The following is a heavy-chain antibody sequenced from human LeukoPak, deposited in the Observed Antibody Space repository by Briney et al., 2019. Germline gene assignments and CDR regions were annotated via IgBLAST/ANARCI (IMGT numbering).Heavy chain of an antibody. V-gene: IGHV4-30-2*01. CDR3: ARGGSDAFDI. CDR1: GGSITSGGYS. Sequence: PSQTLSLTCAVSGGSITSGGYSWRWIRQPPGKGLEWIGYIYHSGSTYYNPSLKSRVTMSVDRSKNQFSLKLSSVTAADTAVYYCARGGSDAFDIWGQGTMVTVSS. D-gene: IGHD5-12*01. J-gene: IGHJ3*02. CDR2: IYHSGST.